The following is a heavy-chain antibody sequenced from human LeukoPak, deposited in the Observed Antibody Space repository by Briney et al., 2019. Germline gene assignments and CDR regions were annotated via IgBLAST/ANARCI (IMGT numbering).Heavy chain of an antibody. J-gene: IGHJ4*02. Sequence: PGGSLRLSCAASGFTFSSYWTSWVRQAPGKGLEWVANIKQDGSEKYYVDSVKGRFTISRDNAKNSLYLQMNSLRAEDTAVYYCARDFRITYYYGSGSYYLDYWGQGTLVTVSS. D-gene: IGHD3-10*01. CDR2: IKQDGSEK. V-gene: IGHV3-7*01. CDR1: GFTFSSYW. CDR3: ARDFRITYYYGSGSYYLDY.